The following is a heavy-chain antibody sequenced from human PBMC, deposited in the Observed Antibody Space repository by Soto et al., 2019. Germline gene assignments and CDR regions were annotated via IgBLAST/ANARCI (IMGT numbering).Heavy chain of an antibody. CDR3: ARVEEYSSSSEPEDYNGMDV. Sequence: GASVKVSCKASGGTFSSYAISWVRQAPGQGLEWMGGIIPIFGTANYAQKFQGRVTITADESTSTAYMELSSLRSEDTAVYYCARVEEYSSSSEPEDYNGMDVWGQGTKVTVSS. J-gene: IGHJ6*02. V-gene: IGHV1-69*13. D-gene: IGHD6-6*01. CDR2: IIPIFGTA. CDR1: GGTFSSYA.